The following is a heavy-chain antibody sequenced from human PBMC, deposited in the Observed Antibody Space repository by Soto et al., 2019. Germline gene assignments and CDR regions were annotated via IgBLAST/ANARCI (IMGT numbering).Heavy chain of an antibody. Sequence: PGGSLRLSCAASGFTFSDYYMSWIRQAPGKGLEWVSLISGSSGRTRYADSVKGRFTISRDNSKNTLHLQMNSLRAEDSAIYYCAKANCGSECYYMFDLWGQGTVVTVSS. V-gene: IGHV3-23*01. CDR2: ISGSSGRT. CDR1: GFTFSDYY. D-gene: IGHD2-21*01. J-gene: IGHJ5*02. CDR3: AKANCGSECYYMFDL.